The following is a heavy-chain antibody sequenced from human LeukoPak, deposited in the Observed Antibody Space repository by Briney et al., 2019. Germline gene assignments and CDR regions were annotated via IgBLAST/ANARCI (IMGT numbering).Heavy chain of an antibody. CDR3: AGVDSTSWPFAAVDT. J-gene: IGHJ3*02. D-gene: IGHD6-13*01. Sequence: PSETLSLPCSVSGDSISIYDSSWIRNPPGKGLEWIGYIYYSGSTNYNPSLKSPVTIAAATSTHQFSLKLSSVTAADTAVYYCAGVDSTSWPFAAVDTWGQGTMGTVSS. CDR2: IYYSGST. CDR1: GDSISIYD. V-gene: IGHV4-59*01.